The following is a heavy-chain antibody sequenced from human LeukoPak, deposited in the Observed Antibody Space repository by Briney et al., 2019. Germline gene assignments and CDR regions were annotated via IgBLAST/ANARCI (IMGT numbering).Heavy chain of an antibody. D-gene: IGHD6-13*01. CDR1: GYSFSNYW. J-gene: IGHJ4*02. Sequence: GESLKISCKAFGYSFSNYWISWVRQMPEKGLEWMGRIDPSDSHTIYSPSFSGQVNISTDKSINTAYLQWRSLKASGTAIYYCARHPSGTWYGANWGQGTLVTVSS. V-gene: IGHV5-10-1*01. CDR3: ARHPSGTWYGAN. CDR2: IDPSDSHT.